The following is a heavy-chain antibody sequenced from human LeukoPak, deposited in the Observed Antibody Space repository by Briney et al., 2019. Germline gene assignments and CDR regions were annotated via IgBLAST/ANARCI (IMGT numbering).Heavy chain of an antibody. CDR1: GYTFTSYG. D-gene: IGHD4-17*01. J-gene: IGHJ4*02. CDR2: ISPYNANT. CDR3: ASTTVTTGEDYFDY. Sequence: ASVKVSCKSSGYTFTSYGISWVRQAPAQGLEWMGWISPYNANTNYAQKLQGRVTMTTDTSTSTAYMELRRLRSDDTAVYYCASTTVTTGEDYFDYWGQGTLVTVSS. V-gene: IGHV1-18*01.